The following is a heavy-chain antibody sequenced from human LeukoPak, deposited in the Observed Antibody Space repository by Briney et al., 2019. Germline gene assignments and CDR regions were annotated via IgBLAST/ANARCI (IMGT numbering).Heavy chain of an antibody. CDR2: ISDDGRRK. CDR1: GFTFISKG. V-gene: IGHV3-30*18. CDR3: AKRPSDYGDYVSYFDY. Sequence: GGPRRLSLPASGFTFISKGIHWFRQAPAKGLDWMEVISDDGRRKDYADSVQGRFTISRDNSKDTLYLQMNSLRAEDTAVYYCAKRPSDYGDYVSYFDYWGQGTLVTVSS. J-gene: IGHJ4*02. D-gene: IGHD4-17*01.